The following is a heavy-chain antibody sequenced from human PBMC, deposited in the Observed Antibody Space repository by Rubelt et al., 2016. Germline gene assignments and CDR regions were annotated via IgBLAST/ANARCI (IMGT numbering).Heavy chain of an antibody. J-gene: IGHJ4*02. V-gene: IGHV3-30*18. Sequence: ESGGGVVQPGRSLRLSCAASGFIFSNYGMHWVRQAPGKGLEWVALVSYDASDEYYADSVKGRFTISRDNSKNTLYLQMNSLRTEDTAVYYCAKGDARWALDYWGQGTLVTVSS. CDR1: GFIFSNYG. CDR3: AKGDARWALDY. CDR2: VSYDASDE. D-gene: IGHD5-24*01.